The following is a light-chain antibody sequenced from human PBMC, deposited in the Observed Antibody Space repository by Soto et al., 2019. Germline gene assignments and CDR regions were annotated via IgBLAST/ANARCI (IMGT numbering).Light chain of an antibody. CDR2: AAS. J-gene: IGKJ3*01. CDR3: QKYDSVPFT. Sequence: DIQMTQSPSSLSASVGDRVTITCRASQGIRNYLAWYQQKQGKVPSLLIYAASTLQSGVPSRFSGSGSGTDFTLTISSLQPEDVATYYCQKYDSVPFTFGPGTKVDFK. CDR1: QGIRNY. V-gene: IGKV1-27*01.